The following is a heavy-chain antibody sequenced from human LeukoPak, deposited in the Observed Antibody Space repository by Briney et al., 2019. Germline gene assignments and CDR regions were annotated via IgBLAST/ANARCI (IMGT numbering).Heavy chain of an antibody. CDR1: GFTFSSYG. CDR2: ILYDGSNK. Sequence: PGGSLRLSCAASGFTFSSYGIHWVRQAPGKGLEWVAFILYDGSNKYYSDSVKGRFTISRENSKNTLYMQMNSLRAEDTAVYYCAKSINSGWYYGWGQGTLVTVSS. CDR3: AKSINSGWYYG. J-gene: IGHJ4*02. D-gene: IGHD6-19*01. V-gene: IGHV3-30*02.